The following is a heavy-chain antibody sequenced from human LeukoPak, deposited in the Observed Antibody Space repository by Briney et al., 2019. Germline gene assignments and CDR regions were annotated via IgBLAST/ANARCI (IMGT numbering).Heavy chain of an antibody. V-gene: IGHV4-34*01. CDR1: GGSFSGYY. D-gene: IGHD3-10*01. Sequence: SETLSLTCAVYGGSFSGYYWGWIRQPPGKGLEWIGEINHSGSTNYNPSLKSRVTISVDTSKNQFSLKLSSVTAADTAVYYCARTYYGSGSYSSNYYYYGMDVWGKGTTVTASS. CDR2: INHSGST. J-gene: IGHJ6*04. CDR3: ARTYYGSGSYSSNYYYYGMDV.